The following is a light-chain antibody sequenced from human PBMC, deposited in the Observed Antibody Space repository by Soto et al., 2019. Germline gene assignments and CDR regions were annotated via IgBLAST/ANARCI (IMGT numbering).Light chain of an antibody. J-gene: IGKJ4*01. CDR3: QHYSVFPLT. Sequence: DIQMTQFPSTLSASVGDRVTITCRASESISSWLAWYQQKPGKAPKLLIYKASTFQSGVPSRFTGSGSGTEFTLTISSLQPDDFATYYCQHYSVFPLTFGGGTKVEIK. CDR2: KAS. CDR1: ESISSW. V-gene: IGKV1-5*03.